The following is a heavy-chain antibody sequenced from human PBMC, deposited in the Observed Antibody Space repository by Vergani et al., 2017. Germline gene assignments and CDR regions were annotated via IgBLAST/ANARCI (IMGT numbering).Heavy chain of an antibody. D-gene: IGHD3-9*01. Sequence: QVQLQESGPGLVKPSETLSLTCTVSGGSISSYYWSWIRQPPGKGLEWIGYIYYSGSTNYNPSLKSRVTISVDTSKNQFSLKLSSVTAADTAVYYCARGYDIPYWGQGTLVTVSS. CDR2: IYYSGST. V-gene: IGHV4-59*01. J-gene: IGHJ4*02. CDR3: ARGYDIPY. CDR1: GGSISSYY.